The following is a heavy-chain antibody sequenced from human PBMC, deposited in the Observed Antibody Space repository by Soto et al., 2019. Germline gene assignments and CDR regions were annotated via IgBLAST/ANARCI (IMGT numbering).Heavy chain of an antibody. CDR1: GGSISGYY. CDR2: ISYSGST. J-gene: IGHJ3*01. D-gene: IGHD3-9*01. CDR3: ASLNFDILTGYYAFDL. V-gene: IGHV4-59*08. Sequence: PSETLSLTCTVSGGSISGYYWSWIRQSTEKGLEYIGYISYSGSTNYNPSLKSRVTTSLDTSKNQFSLKLSSVTAADTAIYYCASLNFDILTGYYAFDLWGQGTMVTVSS.